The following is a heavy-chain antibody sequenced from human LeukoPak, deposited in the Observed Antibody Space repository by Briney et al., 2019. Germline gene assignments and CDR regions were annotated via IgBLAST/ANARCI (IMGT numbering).Heavy chain of an antibody. CDR3: ARAGRVVAATIDY. V-gene: IGHV3-23*01. D-gene: IGHD2-15*01. J-gene: IGHJ4*02. CDR1: GFIFSSYA. CDR2: ISGSGGST. Sequence: AGGSLRLSCAASGFIFSSYAMSWVRQAPGKGLEWVSAISGSGGSTYYADSVKGRFTISRDNSKNTLYLQMNSLRAEDTAVYYCARAGRVVAATIDYWGQGTLVTVSS.